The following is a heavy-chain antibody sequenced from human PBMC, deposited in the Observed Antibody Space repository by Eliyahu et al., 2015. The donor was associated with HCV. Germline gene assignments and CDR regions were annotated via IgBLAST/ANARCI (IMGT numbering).Heavy chain of an antibody. D-gene: IGHD5-12*01. CDR3: TTLTIVTTTN. Sequence: EVQLVESGGGLVKPGGSLRLSCAASGFTFGNAWXNWVRQAPGKGLXGVGRIKSRTDGGTIDYAAPVKGRFIISRDDSKNTLFLQMNSLKTEDTAVYYCTTLTIVTTTNWGQGTLVTVSS. V-gene: IGHV3-15*01. J-gene: IGHJ4*02. CDR2: IKSRTDGGTI. CDR1: GFTFGNAW.